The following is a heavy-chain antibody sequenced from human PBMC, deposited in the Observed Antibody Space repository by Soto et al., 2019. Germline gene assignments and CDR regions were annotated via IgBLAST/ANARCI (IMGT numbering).Heavy chain of an antibody. CDR3: ARRPRTGYCSSTSCDVGAYYFDY. V-gene: IGHV4-39*01. D-gene: IGHD2-2*01. CDR2: IYYSGST. J-gene: IGHJ4*02. CDR1: GGSISSSSYY. Sequence: SETLSLTCTVSGGSISSSSYYWGWIRQPPGKGLEWIGSIYYSGSTYYNPSLKSRVTISVDTSKNQFSLKLSSVTAADTAVYYCARRPRTGYCSSTSCDVGAYYFDYWGQGTLVTVSS.